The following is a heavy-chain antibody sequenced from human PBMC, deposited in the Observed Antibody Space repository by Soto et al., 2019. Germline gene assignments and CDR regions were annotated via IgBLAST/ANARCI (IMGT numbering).Heavy chain of an antibody. J-gene: IGHJ4*02. V-gene: IGHV3-9*01. Sequence: GGSLRLSCAASGFTFDDYAMHWVRQAPGKGLEWVSGISWNSGSIGYADSVKGRFTISRDNAKNSLYLQMNSLRAEDTALYYCAKDRNPGEGGYYYDYWGQGTLVTVSS. D-gene: IGHD3-22*01. CDR3: AKDRNPGEGGYYYDY. CDR2: ISWNSGSI. CDR1: GFTFDDYA.